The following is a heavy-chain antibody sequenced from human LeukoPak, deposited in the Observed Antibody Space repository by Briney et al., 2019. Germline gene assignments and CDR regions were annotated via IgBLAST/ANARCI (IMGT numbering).Heavy chain of an antibody. Sequence: SETLSLTCAVYGGSFSGYYWGWIRQPPGKGLEWIGEINHSGSTNYNPSLKSRVTISVDTSKNQFSLKLSSVTAADTAVYYCARAGGYSYGYWFDPWGQGTLVTVSS. D-gene: IGHD5-18*01. CDR1: GGSFSGYY. V-gene: IGHV4-34*01. J-gene: IGHJ5*02. CDR2: INHSGST. CDR3: ARAGGYSYGYWFDP.